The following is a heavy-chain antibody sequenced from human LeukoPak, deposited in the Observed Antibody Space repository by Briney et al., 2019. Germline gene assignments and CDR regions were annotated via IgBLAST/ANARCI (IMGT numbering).Heavy chain of an antibody. CDR3: ARGAVVVPAAISNPFDY. CDR2: IYSGGST. D-gene: IGHD2-2*01. J-gene: IGHJ4*02. Sequence: GGSLRLSCAASGFTVSSNYMSWVRQAPGKGLEWVSVIYSGGSTYYADSVKGRFTISRHNSKNTLYLQMNSLRAEDTAVYYCARGAVVVPAAISNPFDYWGQGTLVTVSS. CDR1: GFTVSSNY. V-gene: IGHV3-53*04.